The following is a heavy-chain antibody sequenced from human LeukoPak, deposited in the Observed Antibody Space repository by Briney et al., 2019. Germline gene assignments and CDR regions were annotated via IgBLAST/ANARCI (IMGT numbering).Heavy chain of an antibody. CDR2: IYYSGAT. D-gene: IGHD3-10*01. CDR1: GGSITDYY. CDR3: ARHMSVSYDAFDL. J-gene: IGHJ3*01. Sequence: SETLSLTCTVSGGSITDYYLSWIRQPPGKGLEGIGYIYYSGATKYNPSLKSRVTISVDTSKNQFSLKLSFVTAADTAVYYCARHMSVSYDAFDLWGRGTTVTVSS. V-gene: IGHV4-59*01.